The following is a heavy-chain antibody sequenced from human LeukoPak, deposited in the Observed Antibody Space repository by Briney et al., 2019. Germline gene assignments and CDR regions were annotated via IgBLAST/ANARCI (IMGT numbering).Heavy chain of an antibody. V-gene: IGHV1-24*01. Sequence: GASVKVSCKVSGYTLTELSMHWVRQAPGKGLEWMGGFDPEDGETIYAQKFQGRVTMTEDTSTDTAYMELSSLRSEDTAVYYCALVTPYNAHFDYWGQGTPVTVSS. CDR2: FDPEDGET. J-gene: IGHJ4*02. CDR3: ALVTPYNAHFDY. CDR1: GYTLTELS. D-gene: IGHD4-23*01.